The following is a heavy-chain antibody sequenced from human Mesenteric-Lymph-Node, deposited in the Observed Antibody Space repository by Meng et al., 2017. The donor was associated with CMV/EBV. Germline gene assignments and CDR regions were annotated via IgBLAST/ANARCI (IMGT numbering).Heavy chain of an antibody. CDR2: IYYSGST. CDR1: GGSISSYY. Sequence: SETLSLTCTVSGGSISSYYWSWIRQPPGKGLGWIGYIYYSGSTNYNPSLKSRVTISVDTSKNQFSLKLSSVTAADTAVYYCARDLWTGMDVWGQGTTVTVSS. CDR3: ARDLWTGMDV. V-gene: IGHV4-59*01. J-gene: IGHJ6*02. D-gene: IGHD2-21*01.